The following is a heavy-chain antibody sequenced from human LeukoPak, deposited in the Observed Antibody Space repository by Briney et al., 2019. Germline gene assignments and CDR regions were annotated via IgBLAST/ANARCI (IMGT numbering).Heavy chain of an antibody. V-gene: IGHV1-2*02. J-gene: IGHJ6*02. CDR3: ARGGSTWPNYYYYGVDV. D-gene: IGHD3-10*01. Sequence: ASVKVSCKASGYTVTGYYMHWVRQAPGQGLEWMGWINPNSGGTNYAQNFQGRVTMTRDTSISTAYMELSRLRSDDTAMFYCARGGSTWPNYYYYGVDVGGQGTTVTVSS. CDR1: GYTVTGYY. CDR2: INPNSGGT.